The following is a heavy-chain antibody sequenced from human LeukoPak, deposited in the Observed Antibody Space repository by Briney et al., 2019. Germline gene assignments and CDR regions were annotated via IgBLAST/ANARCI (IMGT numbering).Heavy chain of an antibody. Sequence: GGSLRLSCAASGFSVSSNYMSWVRQAPGKGLEWVSVIYSGGATYSADSVKGRFTISRDNSKNTLYLQMNSLRVEDTAVYYCARDRASIGSGWSQGYYYYGMDVWGQGTTVTVSS. V-gene: IGHV3-53*01. D-gene: IGHD6-19*01. CDR1: GFSVSSNY. CDR3: ARDRASIGSGWSQGYYYYGMDV. CDR2: IYSGGAT. J-gene: IGHJ6*02.